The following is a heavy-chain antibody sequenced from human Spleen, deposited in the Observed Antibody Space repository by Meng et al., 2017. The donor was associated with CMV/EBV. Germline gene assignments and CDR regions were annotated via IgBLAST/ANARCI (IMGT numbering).Heavy chain of an antibody. CDR3: ARAEYSSSSGGYHYFYYGVDV. CDR2: INPSSART. J-gene: IGHJ6*02. CDR1: GYTFTNYY. D-gene: IGHD6-6*01. V-gene: IGHV1-46*01. Sequence: ASVKVSCKASGYTFTNYYIHWVRQAPGQGLEWMGIINPSSARTGYAQKFQGRVTMTRDTSTVYMELISLRSEDTAVYYCARAEYSSSSGGYHYFYYGVDVWGQGTTVTVSS.